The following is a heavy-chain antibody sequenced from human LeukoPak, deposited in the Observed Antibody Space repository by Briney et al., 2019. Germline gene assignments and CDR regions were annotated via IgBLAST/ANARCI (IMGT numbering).Heavy chain of an antibody. Sequence: ASVKVSCKVSGYTLTELSMHWVRQAPGKGLEWMGGFDPEDGETIYAQKFQGIVTMTEDTSTDTAYMELSSLRSEDTAVYYCATSLTTLGWFDPWGQGTLVTVSS. CDR3: ATSLTTLGWFDP. CDR1: GYTLTELS. V-gene: IGHV1-24*01. J-gene: IGHJ5*02. CDR2: FDPEDGET. D-gene: IGHD4-11*01.